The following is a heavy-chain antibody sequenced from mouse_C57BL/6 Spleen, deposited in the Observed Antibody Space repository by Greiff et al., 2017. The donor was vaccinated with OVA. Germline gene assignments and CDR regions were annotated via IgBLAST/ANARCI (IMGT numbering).Heavy chain of an antibody. V-gene: IGHV1-69*01. CDR1: GYTFTSYW. Sequence: QVQLKQPGAELVMPGASVKLSCKASGYTFTSYWMHWVKQRPGQGLEWIGEIDPSDSYTNYNQKFKGKSTLTVDKSSSTAYMQLSSLTSEDSAVYYCARRDYYYGSPFDYWGQGTTLTVSS. CDR3: ARRDYYYGSPFDY. D-gene: IGHD1-1*01. CDR2: IDPSDSYT. J-gene: IGHJ2*01.